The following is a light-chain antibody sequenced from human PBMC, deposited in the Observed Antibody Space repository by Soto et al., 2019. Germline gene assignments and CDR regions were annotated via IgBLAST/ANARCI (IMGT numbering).Light chain of an antibody. J-gene: IGKJ4*01. Sequence: EIVMTQSPATLSVSPGERATLSCRASQSVSSNLAWYQQKPGQAPRLLIYGASTRATGIPARFSGSGSGTEFTLTISSLQSEDVAVYYCQQYNNCHPGGTFGGGTKVEIK. CDR2: GAS. V-gene: IGKV3-15*01. CDR1: QSVSSN. CDR3: QQYNNCHPGGT.